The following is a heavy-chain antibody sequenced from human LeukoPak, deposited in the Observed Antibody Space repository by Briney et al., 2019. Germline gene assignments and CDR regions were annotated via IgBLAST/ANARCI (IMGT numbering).Heavy chain of an antibody. CDR1: GYTFSTYP. Sequence: ASVKVSCKASGYTFSTYPMNWVRQAPGQGLEWMGIINPSGGSTSYAQKFQGRVTMTRDTSTSTVYMELSSLRSEDTAVYYCSRGGGSYRYWGQGTLVTVSS. V-gene: IGHV1-46*01. D-gene: IGHD1-26*01. CDR3: SRGGGSYRY. CDR2: INPSGGST. J-gene: IGHJ4*02.